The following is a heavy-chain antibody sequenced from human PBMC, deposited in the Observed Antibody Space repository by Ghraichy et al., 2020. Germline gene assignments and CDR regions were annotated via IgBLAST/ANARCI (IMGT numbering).Heavy chain of an antibody. V-gene: IGHV3-21*01. J-gene: IGHJ4*02. CDR2: ISSSSSYI. D-gene: IGHD4-17*01. CDR1: GFTFSSYS. CDR3: ARDLGYGDYGYDY. Sequence: GGSLRLSCAASGFTFSSYSMNWVRQAPGKGLEWVSSISSSSSYIYYADSVKGRFTISRDNAKNSLYLQMNSLRAEDTAVYYCARDLGYGDYGYDYWGQGTLVTVSS.